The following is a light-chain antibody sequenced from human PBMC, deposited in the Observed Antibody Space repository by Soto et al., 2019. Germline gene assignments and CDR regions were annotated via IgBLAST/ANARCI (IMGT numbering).Light chain of an antibody. J-gene: IGLJ2*01. CDR3: QTWGTGMGV. CDR2: LNSDGSH. V-gene: IGLV4-69*01. Sequence: QPVLTQSPSASASLGASVKLTCTLSSGHSNYAIAWHQQQPEKGPRYWMKLNSDGSHSKGDGIPDRFSGSSSGAERYLTISSLRSEDEADYYCQTWGTGMGVFGGGTKLTVL. CDR1: SGHSNYA.